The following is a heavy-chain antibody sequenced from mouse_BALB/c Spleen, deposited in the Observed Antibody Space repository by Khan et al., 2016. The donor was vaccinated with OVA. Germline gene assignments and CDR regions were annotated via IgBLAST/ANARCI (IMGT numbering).Heavy chain of an antibody. CDR3: ARGNDYGDNFDY. Sequence: EVQLVESGPGLVQPSQSLSLTCTVTGYSITSCYAYNWIRQFPGDKLGLMGYISYSGGTCYTPSLKSRISISRDTSKNTFFLQLNTVTTEDTATDYGARGNDYGDNFDYWGQGTTLTVSS. V-gene: IGHV3-2*02. J-gene: IGHJ2*01. CDR1: GYSITSCYA. D-gene: IGHD1-1*01. CDR2: ISYSGGT.